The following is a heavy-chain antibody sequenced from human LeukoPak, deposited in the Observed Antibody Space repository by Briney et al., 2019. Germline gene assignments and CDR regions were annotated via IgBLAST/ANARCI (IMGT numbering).Heavy chain of an antibody. CDR1: GFTFSGSA. CDR3: TVRCSGGSCYYAELGY. Sequence: GGSLRLSCAASGFTFSGSAMHWVRQASGKGLEWVGRIRSKANSYATAYAASVKGRFTISRDDSKNTAYLQMNSLKTEDTAVYYCTVRCSGGSCYYAELGYWGQGTLVTVSS. D-gene: IGHD2-15*01. J-gene: IGHJ4*02. V-gene: IGHV3-73*01. CDR2: IRSKANSYAT.